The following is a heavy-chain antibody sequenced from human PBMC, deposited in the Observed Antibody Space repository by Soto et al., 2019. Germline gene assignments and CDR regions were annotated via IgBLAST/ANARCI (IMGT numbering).Heavy chain of an antibody. CDR3: PRDNGDGSGSYYGY. J-gene: IGHJ4*02. V-gene: IGHV1-18*01. D-gene: IGHD3-10*01. Sequence: QVQLVQSGAEVKKPGASVKVSCKASGYTFTSYGISWVRQAPGQGLEWMGWISAYNGNTNHAQKLQGRFTMTTDTSTSTAYMQLRSLRSDDTAVYYCPRDNGDGSGSYYGYWGQGTLVTVSS. CDR1: GYTFTSYG. CDR2: ISAYNGNT.